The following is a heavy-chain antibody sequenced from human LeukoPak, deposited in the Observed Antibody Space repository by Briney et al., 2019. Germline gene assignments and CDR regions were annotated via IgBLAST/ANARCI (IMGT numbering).Heavy chain of an antibody. CDR3: AKEGDVSIYYYMDV. D-gene: IGHD3-22*01. V-gene: IGHV3-23*01. J-gene: IGHJ6*03. CDR1: GFTFSSSA. Sequence: GGSLRLSRAASGFTFSSSAMSWVRQAPGKGLKWVSTVSGSGGRTYSADSVKGRFTISRDNSKNTLYLQMNSLRAEDTAVYYCAKEGDVSIYYYMDVWGKGTTVTVSS. CDR2: VSGSGGRT.